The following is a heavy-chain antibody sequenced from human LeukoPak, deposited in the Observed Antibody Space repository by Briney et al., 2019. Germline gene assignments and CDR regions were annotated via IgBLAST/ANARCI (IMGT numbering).Heavy chain of an antibody. CDR3: ARASSTPY. Sequence: GGSLRLSCAASGFSFSSYAMNWVRQAPGKGLEWVSYITSSGSTIYYADSVKGRFTISRDNAKNSLFLQMNILRGEDTAVYYCARASSTPYWGQGTLVTVSS. V-gene: IGHV3-48*03. J-gene: IGHJ4*02. D-gene: IGHD4-23*01. CDR2: ITSSGSTI. CDR1: GFSFSSYA.